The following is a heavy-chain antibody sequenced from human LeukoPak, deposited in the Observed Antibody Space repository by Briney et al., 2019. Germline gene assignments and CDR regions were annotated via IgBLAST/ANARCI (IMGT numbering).Heavy chain of an antibody. CDR3: ARDVEYCSGGSCYYFDY. J-gene: IGHJ4*02. CDR1: GFTFSNYK. V-gene: IGHV3-48*02. D-gene: IGHD2-15*01. CDR2: ISSSGSII. Sequence: GGSLRLSCAASGFTFSNYKMNWVRQAPGKGLEWVSYISSSGSIIYYADSVKGRFTISRDNAKNSLYLQMNSLRDEDTAVYYCARDVEYCSGGSCYYFDYWGQGTLVTVSS.